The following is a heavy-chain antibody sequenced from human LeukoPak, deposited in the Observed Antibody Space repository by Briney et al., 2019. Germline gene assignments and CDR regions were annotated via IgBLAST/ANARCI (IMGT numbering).Heavy chain of an antibody. J-gene: IGHJ4*02. CDR2: VSGRDDST. CDR1: GFTLSNYA. V-gene: IGHV3-23*01. CDR3: AKWGDYDILTGYYDPDY. D-gene: IGHD3-9*01. Sequence: GASLRLSCVASGFTLSNYAMYWVRQAPGKGLEWVSAVSGRDDSTYYADSVKGRFTISRDTSKSTLYLQMNSLRVEDTAVYYCAKWGDYDILTGYYDPDYWGQGTLVTVSS.